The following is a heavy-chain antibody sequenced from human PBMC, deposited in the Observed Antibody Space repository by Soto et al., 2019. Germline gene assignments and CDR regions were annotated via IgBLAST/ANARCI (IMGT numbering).Heavy chain of an antibody. V-gene: IGHV3-23*01. CDR1: GFTFSSYA. J-gene: IGHJ4*02. CDR3: AKIGLVIWELPFDY. CDR2: ISGSGGST. Sequence: EVQLLESGGGLVQPGGSLRLSCAASGFTFSSYAMSWVRQAPGKGLEWVSAISGSGGSTYYADSVKGRFTISRDNSKNPLYLQLNSLRAEDPDVYYCAKIGLVIWELPFDYWGQGTLVTVSS. D-gene: IGHD1-26*01.